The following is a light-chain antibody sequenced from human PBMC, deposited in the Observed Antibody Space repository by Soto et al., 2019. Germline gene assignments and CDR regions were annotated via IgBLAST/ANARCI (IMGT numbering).Light chain of an antibody. V-gene: IGLV2-14*01. CDR2: EVS. CDR3: SSYTSSSTYVV. CDR1: SSDVGGYNY. Sequence: QSALTQPASVSGSPGQSITLSCTGTSSDVGGYNYVSWYQQHPGKAPKLMIYEVSNRPSGVSNRFSGSKSGNTASLTISGRQAEDEADDYCSSYTSSSTYVVFGGGTKLTVL. J-gene: IGLJ2*01.